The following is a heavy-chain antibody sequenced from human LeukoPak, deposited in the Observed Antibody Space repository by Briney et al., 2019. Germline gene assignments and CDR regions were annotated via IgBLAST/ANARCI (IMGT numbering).Heavy chain of an antibody. CDR2: ISAYNGNT. V-gene: IGHV1-18*01. CDR3: ARTYYDFWSGYYEYFDY. Sequence: GASVKVSCKASGYSFTSYGISWVRQAPGQGLEWMGWISAYNGNTNYAQKFQARVTMTTDTTTSTVYMELRSLRSEDTAMYYCARTYYDFWSGYYEYFDYWGQGTLVTVSS. D-gene: IGHD3-3*01. J-gene: IGHJ4*02. CDR1: GYSFTSYG.